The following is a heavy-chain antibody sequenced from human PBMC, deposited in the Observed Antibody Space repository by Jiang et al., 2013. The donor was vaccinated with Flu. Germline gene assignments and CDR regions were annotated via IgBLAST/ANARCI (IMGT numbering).Heavy chain of an antibody. CDR3: ARLRREMATIGAFDI. V-gene: IGHV5-51*03. CDR2: IYPGDSDT. D-gene: IGHD5-24*01. Sequence: GAEVKKPGESLKISCKGSGYSFTSYWIGWVRQMPGKGLEWMGIIYPGDSDTRYSPSFQGQVTISADKSISTAYLQWSSLKASDTAMYYCARLRREMATIGAFDIWGQGTMVTVSS. CDR1: GYSFTSYW. J-gene: IGHJ3*02.